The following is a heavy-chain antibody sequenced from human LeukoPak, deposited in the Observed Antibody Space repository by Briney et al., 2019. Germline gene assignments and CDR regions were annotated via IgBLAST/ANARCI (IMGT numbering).Heavy chain of an antibody. Sequence: PGGSLRLSCAASGYIFSSYWMSWVRQAPGKGLEWVAFIRYDGSTEYYADSVKGRFTISRDNSKNTLYLQMNSLRGDDTAVYYCAKTVATIGFGHYFDYWGQGTLVTVSS. CDR1: GYIFSSYW. CDR3: AKTVATIGFGHYFDY. V-gene: IGHV3-30*02. CDR2: IRYDGSTE. J-gene: IGHJ4*02. D-gene: IGHD5-12*01.